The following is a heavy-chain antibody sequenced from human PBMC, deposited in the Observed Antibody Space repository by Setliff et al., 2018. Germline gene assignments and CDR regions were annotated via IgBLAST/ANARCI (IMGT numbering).Heavy chain of an antibody. D-gene: IGHD2-2*01. CDR1: GGSISSISYY. V-gene: IGHV4-39*01. CDR3: ASCRYQVPYDY. Sequence: PSETLSLTCTVPGGSISSISYYWGWIRQPPGKGLEWIGTVYDSGTTYYNPSLESRVTIFVDTSKNQFSLNLNSVTAADTGVYYCASCRYQVPYDYWGQGILVTVSS. J-gene: IGHJ4*02. CDR2: VYDSGTT.